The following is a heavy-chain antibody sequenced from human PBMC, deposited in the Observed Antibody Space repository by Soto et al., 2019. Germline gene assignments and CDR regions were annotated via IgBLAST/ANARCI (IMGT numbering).Heavy chain of an antibody. CDR2: IYDSGST. Sequence: QLLLQESGPGLVKASETLSLTCTVSGCSITSNYYWCWIRQPPGKGLERIWSIYDSGSTYHNPSPKRRVTRSVNMSKNPINLTLSSVTAAETAVSYCVGMTRTFYYFVMDVWGQGTTVTVSS. J-gene: IGHJ6*02. CDR3: VGMTRTFYYFVMDV. CDR1: GCSITSNYY. V-gene: IGHV4-39*02. D-gene: IGHD7-27*01.